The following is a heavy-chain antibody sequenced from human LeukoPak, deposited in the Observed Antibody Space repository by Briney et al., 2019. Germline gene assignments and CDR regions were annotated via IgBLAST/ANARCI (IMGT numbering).Heavy chain of an antibody. V-gene: IGHV1-46*01. D-gene: IGHD5-24*01. Sequence: ASVEVSCKASGYTFTSYYMHWVRQAPGQGLEWMGIINPSGGSTSYAQKFQGRVTMTRDTSTSTVYMELSSLRSDDTAVYYCARDSDKMATIIYYGMDVWGQGTTVTVSS. CDR3: ARDSDKMATIIYYGMDV. CDR2: INPSGGST. CDR1: GYTFTSYY. J-gene: IGHJ6*02.